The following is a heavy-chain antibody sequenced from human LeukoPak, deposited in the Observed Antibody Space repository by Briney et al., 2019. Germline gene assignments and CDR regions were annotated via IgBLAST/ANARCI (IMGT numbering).Heavy chain of an antibody. V-gene: IGHV1-69*13. Sequence: SVKVSCKASGGTFISYAISWVRQAPGQGLEWMGGIIPIFGTANYAQKFQGRVTITADESTSTAYMELSSLRSEDTAVYYCAGGVRDSSGYYYLDYCGQGTLVTVSS. J-gene: IGHJ4*02. D-gene: IGHD3-22*01. CDR2: IIPIFGTA. CDR1: GGTFISYA. CDR3: AGGVRDSSGYYYLDY.